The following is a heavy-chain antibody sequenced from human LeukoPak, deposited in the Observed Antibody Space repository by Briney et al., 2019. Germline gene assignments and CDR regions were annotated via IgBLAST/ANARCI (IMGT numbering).Heavy chain of an antibody. CDR1: GDSISNTDH. V-gene: IGHV4-4*02. D-gene: IGHD6-19*01. CDR2: MYHDGYT. J-gene: IGHJ3*02. CDR3: ARSRGAVAGWSFDI. Sequence: SETLSLTCALSGDSISNTDHWTWVRQPPGTGLEWIGEMYHDGYTNYNPSLKSRVTMSVDKSKNHFSLKLTSVTAADTAVYYCARSRGAVAGWSFDIWGQGTVVTVSS.